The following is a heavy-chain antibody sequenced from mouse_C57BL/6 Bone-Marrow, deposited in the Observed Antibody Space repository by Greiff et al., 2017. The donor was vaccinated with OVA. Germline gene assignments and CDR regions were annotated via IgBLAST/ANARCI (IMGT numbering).Heavy chain of an antibody. D-gene: IGHD1-1*01. CDR1: GYTFTSYW. Sequence: VQLQQPGAELVKPGASVKLSCKASGYTFTSYWMHWVKQRPGRGLEWIGRIDPNSGGTKYNEKFKSKATLTVDKPSSTAYMQLSSLTSGDSAVYYCARSLEAPYYYGKGYYGMDYWGQGTSVTVSS. CDR3: ARSLEAPYYYGKGYYGMDY. V-gene: IGHV1-72*01. J-gene: IGHJ4*01. CDR2: IDPNSGGT.